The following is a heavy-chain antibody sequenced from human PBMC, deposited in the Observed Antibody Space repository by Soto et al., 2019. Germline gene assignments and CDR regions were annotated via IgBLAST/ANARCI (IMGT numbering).Heavy chain of an antibody. V-gene: IGHV4-34*01. Sequence: PSETLSLTCAVYGGSFSGYYWSWIRQPPGKGLEWIGEINHSGSTNYNLSLKSRVTISVDTSKNQFSLKLSSVTAADTAVYYCARGGDSSSWTYYYYYGMDVWGQGTTVTVSS. CDR2: INHSGST. J-gene: IGHJ6*02. CDR3: ARGGDSSSWTYYYYYGMDV. D-gene: IGHD6-13*01. CDR1: GGSFSGYY.